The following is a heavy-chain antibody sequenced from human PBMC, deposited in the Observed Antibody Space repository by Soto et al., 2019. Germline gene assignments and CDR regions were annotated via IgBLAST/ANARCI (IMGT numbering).Heavy chain of an antibody. Sequence: QVQLQESGPGLVKPSETLSLTCTVSGGSISSYYWSWIRQPPWKGLEWVGNIYYSGSTNYNPSLKSRVTISVDTSKNQFSLKLSSVTAADTALYYCARANYFDIWGQGTMVTVSS. CDR1: GGSISSYY. V-gene: IGHV4-59*01. J-gene: IGHJ3*02. CDR3: ARANYFDI. D-gene: IGHD2-8*01. CDR2: IYYSGST.